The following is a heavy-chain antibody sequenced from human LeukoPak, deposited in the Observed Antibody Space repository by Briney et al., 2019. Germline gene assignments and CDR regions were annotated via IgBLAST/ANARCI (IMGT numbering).Heavy chain of an antibody. V-gene: IGHV3-23*01. Sequence: GGSLRLSCAASGFTFSSYAMSWVRQAPGKGLEWVSAISGSGGSTYYADSVKGRFTISRDNSKNTLHLQMNSLRAEDTAVYYCAKDLTRIVVIPAATPDGWGQGTLVTVSS. CDR2: ISGSGGST. D-gene: IGHD2-2*01. CDR3: AKDLTRIVVIPAATPDG. J-gene: IGHJ4*02. CDR1: GFTFSSYA.